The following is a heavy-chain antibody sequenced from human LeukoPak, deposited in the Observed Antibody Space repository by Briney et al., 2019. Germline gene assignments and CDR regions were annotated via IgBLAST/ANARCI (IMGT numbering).Heavy chain of an antibody. CDR3: AQSPAYSSGWSASLDY. Sequence: GRSLRLSCAASGFTFDDYAMHWVRQAPGKGLEWVSGISWNSGSIGYADSVKGRFTISRDNAKNSLYLQMNSLRAEDTALYYCAQSPAYSSGWSASLDYWGQGTLVTVSS. D-gene: IGHD6-19*01. CDR2: ISWNSGSI. CDR1: GFTFDDYA. V-gene: IGHV3-9*01. J-gene: IGHJ4*02.